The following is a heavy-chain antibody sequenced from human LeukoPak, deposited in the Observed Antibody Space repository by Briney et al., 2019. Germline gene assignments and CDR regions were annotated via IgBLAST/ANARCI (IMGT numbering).Heavy chain of an antibody. V-gene: IGHV3-11*06. CDR2: ISSGS. CDR1: GFIFSDYY. D-gene: IGHD1-1*01. J-gene: IGHJ4*02. CDR3: ARDSKGNGDY. Sequence: GGSLRLSCAASGFIFSDYYMSWIRQAPGKGLEWVSSISSGSSYADSVKGRFTISRDNAKSSLYLQMNSLRDEDTAVYYCARDSKGNGDYWGQGTLVTVSS.